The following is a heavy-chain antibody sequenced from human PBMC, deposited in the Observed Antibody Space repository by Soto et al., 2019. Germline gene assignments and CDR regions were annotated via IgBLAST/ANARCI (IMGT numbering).Heavy chain of an antibody. CDR3: VRDNGGNDFWSGYYSGFDY. J-gene: IGHJ4*02. Sequence: DVQLVESGGGLVQPGGSLRLSCAASGFTFSTYSMHWVRQAPGKGLEWISYITSRSSTIFYADSVKGRFTISRDNAKNSLYLQMNSLRDEDTAVYYCVRDNGGNDFWSGYYSGFDYWGQGTLATVSS. CDR2: ITSRSSTI. D-gene: IGHD3-3*01. CDR1: GFTFSTYS. V-gene: IGHV3-48*02.